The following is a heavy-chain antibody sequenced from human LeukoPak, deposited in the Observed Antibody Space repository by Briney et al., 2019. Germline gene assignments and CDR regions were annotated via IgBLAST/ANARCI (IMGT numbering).Heavy chain of an antibody. D-gene: IGHD6-6*01. J-gene: IGHJ3*02. CDR3: ARDSSAHDAFDI. CDR2: ISSSSSYI. Sequence: PGGSLRLSCAASGFTFSTYRMNWVRQAPGKGLEWVSSISSSSSYIYYADSVKGRFTISRDNAKNSLYLQMDSLRAEDTAVYYCARDSSAHDAFDIWGQGTMVTVSS. CDR1: GFTFSTYR. V-gene: IGHV3-21*01.